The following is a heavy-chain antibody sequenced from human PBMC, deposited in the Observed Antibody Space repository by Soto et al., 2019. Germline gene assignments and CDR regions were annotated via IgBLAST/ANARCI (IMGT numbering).Heavy chain of an antibody. CDR1: GFILSSYA. CDR2: ISYDGTNK. Sequence: ESGGGVVQPGRSLRLSCAASGFILSSYAMHWVRQAPGKGLEWIAFISYDGTNKYFADSVKGRFTISRDNSKSTLYLQMIGLRAEDTAVYYCARAPLGDFHYFDSWGQGTLVTVSS. V-gene: IGHV3-30-3*01. CDR3: ARAPLGDFHYFDS. J-gene: IGHJ4*02. D-gene: IGHD4-17*01.